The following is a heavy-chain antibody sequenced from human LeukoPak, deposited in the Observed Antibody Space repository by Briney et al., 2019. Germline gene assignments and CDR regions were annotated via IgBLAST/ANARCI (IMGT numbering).Heavy chain of an antibody. Sequence: QPGGSLRLSCAASGFTFSSYGMHRVRQAPGKGLEWVAFIRYDGSNKYYADSVKGRFTISRDNSKNTLYLQMNSLRAEDTAVYYCAKAHRFGELLSYYYGMDVWGQGTTVTVSS. V-gene: IGHV3-30*02. J-gene: IGHJ6*02. CDR2: IRYDGSNK. D-gene: IGHD3-10*01. CDR1: GFTFSSYG. CDR3: AKAHRFGELLSYYYGMDV.